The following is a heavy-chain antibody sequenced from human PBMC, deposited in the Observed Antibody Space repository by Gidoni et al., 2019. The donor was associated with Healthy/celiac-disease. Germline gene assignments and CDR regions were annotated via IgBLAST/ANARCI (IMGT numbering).Heavy chain of an antibody. J-gene: IGHJ4*02. CDR2: ISYDGSNK. D-gene: IGHD3-10*01. V-gene: IGHV3-30-3*01. CDR1: GFTFSSYA. Sequence: QVQLVESGGGVVQPGRSLRLSCAASGFTFSSYAMHWVRQAPGKGLEWVAVISYDGSNKYYADSVKGRFTISRDNSKNTLYLQMNSLRAEDTAVYYCARDGENGKFDYWGQGTLVTVSS. CDR3: ARDGENGKFDY.